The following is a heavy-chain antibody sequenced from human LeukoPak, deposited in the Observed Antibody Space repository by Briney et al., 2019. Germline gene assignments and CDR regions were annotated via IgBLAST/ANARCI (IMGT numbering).Heavy chain of an antibody. CDR1: GHTFTSYA. CDR3: ARELYCSGGSCYSGFDP. CDR2: INAGNGNT. V-gene: IGHV1-3*01. D-gene: IGHD2-15*01. J-gene: IGHJ5*02. Sequence: GASVKVSCKASGHTFTSYAMHWVRQAPGQRLEWMGWINAGNGNTKYSQKFQGRVTITRDTSAGTAYMELSSLRSEDTAVYYCARELYCSGGSCYSGFDPWGQGTLVTVSS.